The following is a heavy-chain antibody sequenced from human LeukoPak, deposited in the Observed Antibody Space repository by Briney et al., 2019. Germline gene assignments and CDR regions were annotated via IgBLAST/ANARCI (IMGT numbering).Heavy chain of an antibody. Sequence: GGSLRLSCSASGFTFGIYSMSWVRQAPGKGLEWVSYISSTSSTISYADSVKGRFTISRDNAENSLYLQMNSLRAEDTAVYYCARAGDFSFKDWGQGTLVTVSS. CDR3: ARAGDFSFKD. V-gene: IGHV3-48*01. D-gene: IGHD3-3*01. J-gene: IGHJ4*02. CDR2: ISSTSSTI. CDR1: GFTFGIYS.